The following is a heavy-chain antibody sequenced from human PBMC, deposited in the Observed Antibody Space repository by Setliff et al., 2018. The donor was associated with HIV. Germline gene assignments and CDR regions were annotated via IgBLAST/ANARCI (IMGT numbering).Heavy chain of an antibody. CDR1: GYSVSSGYY. J-gene: IGHJ4*03. CDR3: VSGPLSGYGYYFDY. Sequence: KPSETLSLTCAVSGYSVSSGYYWGWIRQPPGKGLEWIGSFYHSGSTFYNPSLKSRVAISLDTSKNQFSLKLRSVTAADTAVYYCVSGPLSGYGYYFDYWVPETLLVTVSS. V-gene: IGHV4-38-2*01. D-gene: IGHD3-3*01. CDR2: FYHSGST.